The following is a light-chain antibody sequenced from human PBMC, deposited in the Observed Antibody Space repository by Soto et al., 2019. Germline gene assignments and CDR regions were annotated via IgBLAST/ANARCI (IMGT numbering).Light chain of an antibody. CDR3: QHYSSYSEA. CDR1: QTISSW. J-gene: IGKJ1*01. CDR2: KAS. Sequence: DIQMTQAPSSLSGSLGDRVTITGRAIQTISSWLAWYQQKPGKAPKLLIYKASTLKSGVPSRFSGSGSGTEFTLTISSLQPDDFATYYCQHYSSYSEAFGQGTKV. V-gene: IGKV1-5*03.